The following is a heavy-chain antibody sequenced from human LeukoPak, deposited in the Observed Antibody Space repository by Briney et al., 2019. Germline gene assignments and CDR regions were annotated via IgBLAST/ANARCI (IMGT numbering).Heavy chain of an antibody. CDR2: ITPIFGTA. J-gene: IGHJ4*02. Sequence: SVKVSCKTSGGAFSSYDISWLRQAPGHGLEWMGGITPIFGTANYAQKFQGRVTITAVESMSTAYMELSSLRSEDTAVYYCARGWLAETTVVTPYNYWGQGTLVTVSS. CDR3: ARGWLAETTVVTPYNY. CDR1: GGAFSSYD. D-gene: IGHD4-23*01. V-gene: IGHV1-69*13.